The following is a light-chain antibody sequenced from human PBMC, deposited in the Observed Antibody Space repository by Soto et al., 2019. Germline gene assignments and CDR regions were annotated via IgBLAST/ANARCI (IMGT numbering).Light chain of an antibody. Sequence: QSVLTQPPSASGTPGQRVFISCSGSSSNIGGTNYAYWYQQLPGAAPKLLMHSNNLRPSGVPERISGSKSGTSASLVISGLRSEDEAVYYCASWDDRLGAVIFGGGTTLTVL. V-gene: IGLV1-47*02. CDR2: SNN. CDR3: ASWDDRLGAVI. CDR1: SSNIGGTNY. J-gene: IGLJ2*01.